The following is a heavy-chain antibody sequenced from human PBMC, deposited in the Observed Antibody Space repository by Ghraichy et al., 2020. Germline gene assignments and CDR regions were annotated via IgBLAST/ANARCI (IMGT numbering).Heavy chain of an antibody. D-gene: IGHD3-3*01. CDR1: GGSISSDSW. V-gene: IGHV4-4*02. Sequence: SETLSLTCAVSGGSISSDSWWSWVRQAPGKGLEWIGEIYQSGSTYYNPSLKSRATISLDKSKNQFSLKLTSVTAADTAVYYCAKDRRSAYPGWFDPWGQGTLVTVSS. J-gene: IGHJ5*02. CDR3: AKDRRSAYPGWFDP. CDR2: IYQSGST.